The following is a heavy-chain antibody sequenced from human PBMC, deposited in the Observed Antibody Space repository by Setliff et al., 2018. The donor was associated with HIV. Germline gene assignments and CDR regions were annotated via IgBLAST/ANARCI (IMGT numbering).Heavy chain of an antibody. V-gene: IGHV4-30-4*08. CDR1: GGSISSGDYY. Sequence: SETLSLTCTVSGGSISSGDYYGSWIRQPPGKGLEWIGYIYYSGSTYYNPSLKSRVTFSVDTSKNQFSLKLSSVTAADTAVYYCASSPAWRSDYGLHTFDYWGQGTLVTFSS. CDR2: IYYSGST. D-gene: IGHD4-17*01. CDR3: ASSPAWRSDYGLHTFDY. J-gene: IGHJ4*02.